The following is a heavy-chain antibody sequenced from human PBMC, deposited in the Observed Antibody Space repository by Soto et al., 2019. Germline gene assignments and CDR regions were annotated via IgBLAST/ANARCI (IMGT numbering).Heavy chain of an antibody. CDR1: GGSIYTYY. D-gene: IGHD6-6*01. CDR3: ARRSSSSLGSLFDP. CDR2: MYYTGNK. V-gene: IGHV4-59*04. Sequence: KASETLSLTCNVSGGSIYTYYWNWIRQSPEKGLEWIGAMYYTGNKNYNPSLESRVTMSVDTSKNQFSLKLSSVTPTDTAVYYCARRSSSSLGSLFDPWGRGILVTVSS. J-gene: IGHJ5*02.